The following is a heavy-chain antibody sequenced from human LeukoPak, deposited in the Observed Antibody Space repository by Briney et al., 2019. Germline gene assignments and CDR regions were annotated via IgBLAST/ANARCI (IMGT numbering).Heavy chain of an antibody. CDR3: ARLSSGSYYPRLDY. CDR1: GGSISSGSYY. V-gene: IGHV4-61*02. D-gene: IGHD1-26*01. Sequence: SQTLSLTCTVSGGSISSGSYYWSWIRQPAGKGLEWIGRIYTSGSTNYNPSLKSRVTISVDKSKNQFSLKLSSVTAADTAVYYCARLSSGSYYPRLDYWGQGTLVTVSS. J-gene: IGHJ4*02. CDR2: IYTSGST.